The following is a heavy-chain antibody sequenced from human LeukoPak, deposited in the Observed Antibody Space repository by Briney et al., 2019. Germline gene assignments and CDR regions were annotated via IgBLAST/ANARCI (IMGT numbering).Heavy chain of an antibody. CDR1: GFTFSSYW. V-gene: IGHV3-7*03. CDR2: IKQDGSEK. CDR3: ARGSGSSGYYYFDY. Sequence: GGSLRLSCAASGFTFSSYWMSWVRQAPGKGLEWVANIKQDGSEKYYVDSVKGRFTIPRDNAKNSLYLQMNSLRAEDTAVYYCARGSGSSGYYYFDYWGQGTPVTVSS. D-gene: IGHD3-22*01. J-gene: IGHJ4*02.